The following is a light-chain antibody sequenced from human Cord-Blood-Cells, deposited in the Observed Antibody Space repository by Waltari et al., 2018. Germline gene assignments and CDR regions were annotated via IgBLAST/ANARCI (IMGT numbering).Light chain of an antibody. CDR2: STN. CDR1: SGSVSTSYY. J-gene: IGLJ3*02. V-gene: IGLV8-61*01. CDR3: VLYMGSGIWV. Sequence: QTVVTQEPSSPVPPGGTVTPTCGLSSGSVSTSYYPNSDQQTPGQAPRTLIYSTNTRSSGVPDRFSGSILGNKAALTITGAQADDESDYYCVLYMGSGIWVFGGGTKLTVL.